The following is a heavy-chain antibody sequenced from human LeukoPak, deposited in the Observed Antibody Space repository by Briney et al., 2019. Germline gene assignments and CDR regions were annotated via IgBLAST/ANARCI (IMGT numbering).Heavy chain of an antibody. CDR3: ARAGYYYGSGSYYKA. D-gene: IGHD3-10*01. V-gene: IGHV1-18*01. CDR2: ISAYNGNT. J-gene: IGHJ4*02. CDR1: GYTFTSYG. Sequence: ASVKVSCKASGYTFTSYGISWVRQAPGQGLEWMGWISAYNGNTNYAQKLQGRVTMTTDTSTSTAYMELRSLRSDDTAVYYCARAGYYYGSGSYYKAWGQGTLVTVSS.